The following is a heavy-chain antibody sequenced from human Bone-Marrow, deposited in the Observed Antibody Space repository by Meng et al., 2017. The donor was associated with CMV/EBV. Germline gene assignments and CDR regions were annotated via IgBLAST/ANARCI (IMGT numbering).Heavy chain of an antibody. CDR1: GFTFSSYW. Sequence: GESLKISCAASGFTFSSYWMTWLRQAPGKGLEWVANIKQDGSERYYVDSVKGRFTISRDNAKYSLYLQMNSLRSEDTAVYDCARPRIPASWGRWDPWGRGTLVTVSS. J-gene: IGHJ5*02. D-gene: IGHD2-2*01. CDR3: ARPRIPASWGRWDP. V-gene: IGHV3-7*01. CDR2: IKQDGSER.